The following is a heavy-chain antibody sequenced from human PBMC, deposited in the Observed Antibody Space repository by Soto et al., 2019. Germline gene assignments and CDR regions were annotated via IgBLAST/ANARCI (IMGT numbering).Heavy chain of an antibody. Sequence: ASGKVSCKASGYTFTSYAMHWVRQAPGQRLEWMGWINAGNGNTKYSQKFQGRVTITRDTSASTAYMELSSLRSEDTAVYYCARDGATTVTADYWGQGTLVTVSS. CDR3: ARDGATTVTADY. CDR1: GYTFTSYA. D-gene: IGHD4-17*01. J-gene: IGHJ4*02. CDR2: INAGNGNT. V-gene: IGHV1-3*01.